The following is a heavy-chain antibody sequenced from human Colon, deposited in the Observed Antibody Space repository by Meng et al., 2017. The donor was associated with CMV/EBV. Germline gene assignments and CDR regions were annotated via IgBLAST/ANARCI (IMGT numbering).Heavy chain of an antibody. V-gene: IGHV3-33*06. CDR2: ICYDGSNK. CDR1: GFTFSSYG. D-gene: IGHD2-15*01. CDR3: AKVGVGLGYCSGGSCYPHYYYYGMDV. J-gene: IGHJ6*02. Sequence: GGSLRLSCAASGFTFSSYGMHWVRQAPGKGLEWVAVICYDGSNKYYADSVKGRFTISRDNSKNTLYLQMNSLRAEDTAVYYCAKVGVGLGYCSGGSCYPHYYYYGMDVWGQGTTVTVSS.